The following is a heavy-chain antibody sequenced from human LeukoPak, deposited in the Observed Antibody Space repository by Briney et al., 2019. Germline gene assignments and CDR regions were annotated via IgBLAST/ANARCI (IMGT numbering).Heavy chain of an antibody. Sequence: PGRSLRLSCAASGFTFSNYDMHWVRQAPGKGLECVAVIWYDGTNKYYADSVKGRFTISRDNSKNTLYLQMNSLRAEDTAVYYCARGVGGSYLFDYWGQGTLVTVSS. V-gene: IGHV3-33*01. CDR2: IWYDGTNK. CDR1: GFTFSNYD. J-gene: IGHJ4*02. CDR3: ARGVGGSYLFDY. D-gene: IGHD1-26*01.